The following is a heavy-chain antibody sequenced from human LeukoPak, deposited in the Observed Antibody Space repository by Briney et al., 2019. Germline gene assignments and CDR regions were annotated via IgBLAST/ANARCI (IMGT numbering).Heavy chain of an antibody. Sequence: GGSLRLSCAASGFTVSSNYMSWVRQAPGKGLEWVSVIYSGGSTSYADSVKGRFTISRDNSKNTLYLQMNSLRAEDTAVYYCARRGVRGVIDYWGQGTLVTVSS. CDR3: ARRGVRGVIDY. CDR2: IYSGGST. J-gene: IGHJ4*02. D-gene: IGHD3-10*01. CDR1: GFTVSSNY. V-gene: IGHV3-53*01.